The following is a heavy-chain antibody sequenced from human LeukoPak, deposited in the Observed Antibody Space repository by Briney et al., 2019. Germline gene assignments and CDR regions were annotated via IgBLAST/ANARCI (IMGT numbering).Heavy chain of an antibody. J-gene: IGHJ4*02. CDR3: GKDSGYSFGYGIDY. D-gene: IGHD5-18*01. Sequence: GGSLRLSCAASGFTFTNHGISWVRQAPGKGLDWVSTISGSGADTYYADSVKGRFTISRDNSKNTMYLQMTSLRAGDTAVYYCGKDSGYSFGYGIDYWGRGTLVTVSS. CDR1: GFTFTNHG. CDR2: ISGSGADT. V-gene: IGHV3-23*01.